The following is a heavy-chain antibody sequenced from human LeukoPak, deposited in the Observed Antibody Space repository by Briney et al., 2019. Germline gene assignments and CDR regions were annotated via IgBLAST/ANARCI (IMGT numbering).Heavy chain of an antibody. CDR3: ARHFAPYSQALDY. V-gene: IGHV3-9*01. CDR1: GFTFDDYA. Sequence: GRSLRLSCAASGFTFDDYAMHWVRQAPGKGLEWVSGISWNSGSIGYADSVKGRFTISRDNPKNSLYLQLNSLRAEDSAVYFCARHFAPYSQALDYWGQGALVTVSS. J-gene: IGHJ4*02. CDR2: ISWNSGSI. D-gene: IGHD5-18*01.